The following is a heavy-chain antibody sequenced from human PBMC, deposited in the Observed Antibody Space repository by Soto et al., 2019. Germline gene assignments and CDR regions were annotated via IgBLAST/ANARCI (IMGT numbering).Heavy chain of an antibody. J-gene: IGHJ6*02. Sequence: QVQLVQSGAEVKKPGASVKVSCKASGYTFTSYFITWVRQAPGQGLEWMGWISAYNGNTNYAQLLQGGVTLTTETSTATAYMEMRGLGSDDTAVYYCARQNYYSGMDVWGQGTTVTVSS. CDR3: ARQNYYSGMDV. CDR2: ISAYNGNT. V-gene: IGHV1-18*01. CDR1: GYTFTSYF.